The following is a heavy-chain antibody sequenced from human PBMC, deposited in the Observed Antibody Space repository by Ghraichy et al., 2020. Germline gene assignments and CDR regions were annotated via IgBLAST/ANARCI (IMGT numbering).Heavy chain of an antibody. CDR1: GGSISSYY. D-gene: IGHD3-10*01. V-gene: IGHV4-59*08. CDR2: IYYSGST. CDR3: ARHADYYYGSGSLFWFDP. J-gene: IGHJ5*02. Sequence: SETLSLTCTVSGGSISSYYWSWIRQPPGKGLEWIGYIYYSGSTNYNPSLKSRVTISVDTSKNQFSLKLSSVTAADTAVYYCARHADYYYGSGSLFWFDPWGQGTLVTVSS.